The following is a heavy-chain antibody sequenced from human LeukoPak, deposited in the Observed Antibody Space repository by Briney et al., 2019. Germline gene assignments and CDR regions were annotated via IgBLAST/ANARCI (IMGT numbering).Heavy chain of an antibody. CDR1: GFTFKNAW. Sequence: PGGSLRLSCEASGFTFKNAWMIWVRQAPGKGPEWVGRIKSTRDGGATEYAAPVKGRFTISRDDSKNTVYLQMSSLITDDTGVYYCARGLRYFDWLPGVLDYWGQGTLVTVSS. J-gene: IGHJ4*02. CDR2: IKSTRDGGAT. CDR3: ARGLRYFDWLPGVLDY. V-gene: IGHV3-15*01. D-gene: IGHD3-9*01.